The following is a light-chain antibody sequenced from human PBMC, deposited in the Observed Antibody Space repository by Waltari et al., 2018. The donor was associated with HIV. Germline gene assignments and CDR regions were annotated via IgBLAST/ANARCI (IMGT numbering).Light chain of an antibody. CDR1: SSDVGGYNY. CDR2: DVS. CDR3: CSYAGSYTLV. J-gene: IGLJ2*01. Sequence: QSALTQPRSVSGSPGQSVTISCTGTSSDVGGYNYVSWYQQHPGQAPKRMLYDVSKGPSGVRARFAVSKSGSTASLTISGLQAEDEADYYCCSYAGSYTLVFGGGTKLTVL. V-gene: IGLV2-11*01.